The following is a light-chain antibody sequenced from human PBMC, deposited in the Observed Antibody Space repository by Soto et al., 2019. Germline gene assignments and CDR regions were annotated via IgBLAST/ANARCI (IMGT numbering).Light chain of an antibody. Sequence: QSALTQPASVSGSPGQSIAISCTGTSGDLGGYNYVSWYQQHSGKAPKLIIYDVGSRPSGVSDRFSGSKSGNTASLTISGLQADDEADYYCSSHTTSTTEVFGTGTKLTVL. J-gene: IGLJ1*01. CDR2: DVG. V-gene: IGLV2-14*03. CDR1: SGDLGGYNY. CDR3: SSHTTSTTEV.